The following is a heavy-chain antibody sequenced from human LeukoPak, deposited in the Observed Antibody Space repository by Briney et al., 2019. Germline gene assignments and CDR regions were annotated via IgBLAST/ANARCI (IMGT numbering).Heavy chain of an antibody. CDR3: AKGGEVSSWYKRLKLYFDY. CDR2: ISYDGSNK. D-gene: IGHD6-13*01. CDR1: GITFSSYG. V-gene: IGHV3-30*18. Sequence: GGSLRLSCGASGITFSSYGMHWVRQAPGKGLEWVASISYDGSNKYYADSVKGRFTISRDNSKNTLFLQMNSLRAEDTAVYYCAKGGEVSSWYKRLKLYFDYWGQGTLVAVSS. J-gene: IGHJ4*02.